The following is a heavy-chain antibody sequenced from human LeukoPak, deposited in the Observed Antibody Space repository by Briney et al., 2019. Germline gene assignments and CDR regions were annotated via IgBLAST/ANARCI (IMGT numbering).Heavy chain of an antibody. V-gene: IGHV3-23*01. J-gene: IGHJ4*02. CDR1: GFTFSTYA. D-gene: IGHD2-15*01. CDR2: ISGSDDGT. Sequence: GGSLRLSCTASGFTFSTYAMSWVRQIPGKGLEWVSAISGSDDGTYYADSVKGRFTISRDNSRNTLYLQMNTLRAEDTAVYFCAKSPVSSCRGSFCYPFDYWGQGNLVTVSS. CDR3: AKSPVSSCRGSFCYPFDY.